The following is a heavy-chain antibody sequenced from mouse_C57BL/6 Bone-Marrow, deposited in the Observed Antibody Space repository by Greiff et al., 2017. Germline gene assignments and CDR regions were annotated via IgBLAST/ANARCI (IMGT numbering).Heavy chain of an antibody. CDR3: ARERDYYGSSPYWYFDV. CDR1: GYTFTSYW. CDR2: IDPSDSYT. V-gene: IGHV1-50*01. D-gene: IGHD1-1*01. Sequence: VQLQQPGAELVKSGASAKLSCKASGYTFTSYWMQWVKQRPGQGLEWIGEIDPSDSYTNYNQKFKGKATLTVDTSSSTAYMQLSSLTSEDSAVYYCARERDYYGSSPYWYFDVWGTGATVTVSS. J-gene: IGHJ1*03.